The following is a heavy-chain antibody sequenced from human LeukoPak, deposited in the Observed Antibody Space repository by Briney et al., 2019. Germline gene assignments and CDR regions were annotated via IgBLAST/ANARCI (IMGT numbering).Heavy chain of an antibody. Sequence: PGRSLRLSCAASGFTFDDYAMHWVRQAPGKGLEWVSGISWNSGSIGYADSVKGRFTISRDNAKNSLYLQMNSLRAEDTALYYCAKGDCYDSSGYYPLWGQGTLVTVSS. CDR3: AKGDCYDSSGYYPL. D-gene: IGHD3-22*01. J-gene: IGHJ4*02. CDR1: GFTFDDYA. V-gene: IGHV3-9*01. CDR2: ISWNSGSI.